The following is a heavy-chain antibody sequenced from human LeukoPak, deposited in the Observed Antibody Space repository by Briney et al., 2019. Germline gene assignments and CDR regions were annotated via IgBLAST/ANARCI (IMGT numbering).Heavy chain of an antibody. Sequence: SETLSLTCTVSGGSISSSSYYWGWIRQPPGKGLEWIGSIYYSGSTYYNPSLKSRVTISVDTSKNQFSLKLSSVTAADTAVYYCARVWSRSLDYWGQGTLVTVSS. CDR3: ARVWSRSLDY. V-gene: IGHV4-39*07. CDR2: IYYSGST. CDR1: GGSISSSSYY. D-gene: IGHD3-10*01. J-gene: IGHJ4*02.